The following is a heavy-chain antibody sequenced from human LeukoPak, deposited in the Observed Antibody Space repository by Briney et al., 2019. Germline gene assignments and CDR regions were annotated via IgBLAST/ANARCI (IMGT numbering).Heavy chain of an antibody. J-gene: IGHJ4*02. Sequence: SETLSLTCAVYGGSFSGYYWSWIRQPPGKGLEWIGEVNHSGSTNYNPSLKSRVTISVDTSKNQFSLKLSSVTAADTAVYYCARGAPITIFGMVITHRAYFDYWGQGTLVTVSS. CDR3: ARGAPITIFGMVITHRAYFDY. V-gene: IGHV4-34*01. D-gene: IGHD3-3*01. CDR2: VNHSGST. CDR1: GGSFSGYY.